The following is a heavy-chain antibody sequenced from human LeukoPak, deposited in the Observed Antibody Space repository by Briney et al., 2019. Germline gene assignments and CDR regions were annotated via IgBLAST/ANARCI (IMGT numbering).Heavy chain of an antibody. J-gene: IGHJ4*02. V-gene: IGHV3-48*03. CDR2: LAGSDTTT. Sequence: GGSLRLSCAASGFDFGAYEMNGVRQAPGKGLEWVAYLAGSDTTTYYADSVKGPFTISRDNAKKSLYLQMNSLRAEDTALYYCTTLGYHLDSWGQGTLVTVSS. D-gene: IGHD3-22*01. CDR1: GFDFGAYE. CDR3: TTLGYHLDS.